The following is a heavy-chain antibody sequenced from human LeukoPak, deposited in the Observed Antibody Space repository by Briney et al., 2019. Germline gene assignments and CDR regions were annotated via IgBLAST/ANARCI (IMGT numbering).Heavy chain of an antibody. CDR1: GGSISSSNW. Sequence: PSGTLSLTCAVSGGSISSSNWWSWVRQPPGKGLEWSGENYHSGSTNYNPSLKSRVTMSVDKSKNQFSLKLSSVTAADTAVYYCARDCSSTSCYDAFDIWGQGTMVTVSS. D-gene: IGHD2-2*01. V-gene: IGHV4-4*02. CDR2: NYHSGST. CDR3: ARDCSSTSCYDAFDI. J-gene: IGHJ3*02.